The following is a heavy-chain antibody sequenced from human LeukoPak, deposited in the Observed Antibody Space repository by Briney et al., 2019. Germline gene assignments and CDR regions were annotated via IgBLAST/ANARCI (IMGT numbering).Heavy chain of an antibody. D-gene: IGHD3-3*01. CDR2: IYYSGST. CDR3: ARSSADLEAFDY. Sequence: SETLSLTCTVSGGSISSSSYYWGWIRQPPGKGLEWIGSIYYSGSTYYNPSLKSRVTISVDTSKNQFSLKLSSVTAADTAVYYCARSSADLEAFDYWGQGTLVTVSS. CDR1: GGSISSSSYY. J-gene: IGHJ4*02. V-gene: IGHV4-39*01.